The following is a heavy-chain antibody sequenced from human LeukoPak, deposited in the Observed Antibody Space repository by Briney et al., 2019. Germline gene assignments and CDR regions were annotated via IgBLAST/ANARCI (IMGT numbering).Heavy chain of an antibody. CDR3: AKVFAPPYDYVWGSYRYAFDI. V-gene: IGHV3-23*01. Sequence: PGGSLRLSCAASGFTFSSYAMSWVRQAPGKGLEWVSAISGSGGSTYYADSVKGRFTISRDNSKNTLYLQMNSLRAEDTAVYYCAKVFAPPYDYVWGSYRYAFDIWGQGTMVTVSS. J-gene: IGHJ3*02. D-gene: IGHD3-16*02. CDR2: ISGSGGST. CDR1: GFTFSSYA.